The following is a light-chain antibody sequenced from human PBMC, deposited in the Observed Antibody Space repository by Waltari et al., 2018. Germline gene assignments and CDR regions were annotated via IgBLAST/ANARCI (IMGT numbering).Light chain of an antibody. CDR3: SSYRSSDAYV. V-gene: IGLV2-14*03. Sequence: QSALTQPASVSGSPGQSITISCTGTSSDVGGYDYVSWYQQLPGKAPKLIIFDVNNRPSGISHRFSGSKSGNTASLTISGLQAEDEADYYCSSYRSSDAYVFGTGTNVTVL. J-gene: IGLJ1*01. CDR1: SSDVGGYDY. CDR2: DVN.